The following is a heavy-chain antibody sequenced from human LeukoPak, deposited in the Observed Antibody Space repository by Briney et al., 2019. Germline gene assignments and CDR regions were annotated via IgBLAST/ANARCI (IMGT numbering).Heavy chain of an antibody. CDR3: ARTQYYVSSIYNWFDP. D-gene: IGHD3-16*01. Sequence: PSQTLSLTCSVSGDSISSGGCSWNWIRQPPGKVLEWIGYIYHTGSTNYNPSLKSRVTISVDTSKNQFSLKLSSVTAADTAVYYCARTQYYVSSIYNWFDPWGQGTLVTVSS. CDR1: GDSISSGGCS. J-gene: IGHJ5*02. V-gene: IGHV4-30-2*02. CDR2: IYHTGST.